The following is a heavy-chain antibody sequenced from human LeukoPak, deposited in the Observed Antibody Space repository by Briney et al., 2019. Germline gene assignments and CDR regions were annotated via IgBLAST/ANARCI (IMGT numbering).Heavy chain of an antibody. CDR1: GHTFTGYY. CDR2: INPNSGGT. CDR3: ARDSGIAAAGSLYYFDY. J-gene: IGHJ4*02. V-gene: IGHV1-2*02. Sequence: ASVKVSCKASGHTFTGYYMHWVRQAPGQGLEWMGWINPNSGGTNYAQKFQGRVTMTRDTSISTAYMELSRLRSDDTAVYYCARDSGIAAAGSLYYFDYWGQGTLVTVSS. D-gene: IGHD6-13*01.